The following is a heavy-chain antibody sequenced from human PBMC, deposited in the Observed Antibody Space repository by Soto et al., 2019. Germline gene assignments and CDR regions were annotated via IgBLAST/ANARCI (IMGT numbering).Heavy chain of an antibody. J-gene: IGHJ4*02. V-gene: IGHV1-18*01. CDR2: ISAYNGNT. Sequence: ASVKVSCKSSGYTFTSYGISCVRQAPGQGLEWMGWISAYNGNTNYAQKLQGRVTMTTDTSTSTAYMELRSLRSDDTAVYYCAREAHDFWSGYYPFAYWGQGTLATVS. CDR1: GYTFTSYG. CDR3: AREAHDFWSGYYPFAY. D-gene: IGHD3-3*01.